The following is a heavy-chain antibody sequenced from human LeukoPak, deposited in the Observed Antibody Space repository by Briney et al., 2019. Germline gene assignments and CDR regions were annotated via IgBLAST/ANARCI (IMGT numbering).Heavy chain of an antibody. D-gene: IGHD6-13*01. Sequence: SETLSLTCTVSGGSISSYYWSWIRQPPGKGLEWIGYIYYSGSTNYNPSLKSRVTISVDTSKNQFSLKLSSVTAADTAVYYCARDSDGLAAAGMGFGYWGQGTPVTVSS. CDR3: ARDSDGLAAAGMGFGY. CDR2: IYYSGST. CDR1: GGSISSYY. J-gene: IGHJ4*02. V-gene: IGHV4-59*01.